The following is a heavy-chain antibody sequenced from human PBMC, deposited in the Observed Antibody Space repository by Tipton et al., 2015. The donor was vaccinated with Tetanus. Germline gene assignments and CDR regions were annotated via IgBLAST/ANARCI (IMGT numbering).Heavy chain of an antibody. CDR3: AKPYSSSFVFDY. CDR1: GGSLSSRY. J-gene: IGHJ4*02. V-gene: IGHV4-4*07. CDR2: IYISGST. D-gene: IGHD6-13*01. Sequence: LRLSCNVSGGSLSSRYWSWIRQTAGKRLEWIGRIYISGSTDYNPSLKTRVSMAVGAPKNQFSLKLSSVTASDTAVYYCAKPYSSSFVFDYWGQGTLVTVSS.